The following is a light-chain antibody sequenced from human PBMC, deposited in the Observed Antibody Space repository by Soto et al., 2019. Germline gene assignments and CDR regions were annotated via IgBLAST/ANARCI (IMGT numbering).Light chain of an antibody. J-gene: IGKJ4*01. CDR3: QQFSSYPLT. CDR1: QSVSSY. V-gene: IGKV3-11*01. Sequence: EIGLKQSPATLSLSPGERATLSCRASQSVSSYLAWYQQKPGQAPRLLIYDASNRATGIPARFSGSGSGTDFTLTISRLEPEDFAVYYCQQFSSYPLTFGGGTKVDIK. CDR2: DAS.